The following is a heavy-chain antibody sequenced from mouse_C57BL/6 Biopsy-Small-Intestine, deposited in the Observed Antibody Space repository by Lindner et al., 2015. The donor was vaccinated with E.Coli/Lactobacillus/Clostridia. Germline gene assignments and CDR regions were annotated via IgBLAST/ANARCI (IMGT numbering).Heavy chain of an antibody. CDR1: GYAFTNYL. Sequence: VQLQESGAELVRPGTSVKVSCKASGYAFTNYLIDWVKQRPGQGLEWIGVINPGSGGTKYNEKLKGKATLTADKSSSTAYMQLSSLTSEDSAVYFCASYGYDFDYWGQGTTLTVSS. D-gene: IGHD2-2*01. V-gene: IGHV1-54*01. CDR2: INPGSGGT. J-gene: IGHJ2*01. CDR3: ASYGYDFDY.